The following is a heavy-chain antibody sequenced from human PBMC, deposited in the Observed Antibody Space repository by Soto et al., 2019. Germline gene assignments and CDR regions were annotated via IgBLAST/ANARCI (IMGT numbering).Heavy chain of an antibody. Sequence: QVQLVESGGGVVQPGRSLRLSCAASGFTFSIYGMHWVRQAPGKGLEWVAVISHDGRNKDYADSVKGRFTISRDNSKNTLYLQMNSLRAEDTAVYYCAKDRHDYVWGSWYHYYGMDVWGQGTTVTVSS. CDR1: GFTFSIYG. D-gene: IGHD3-16*01. V-gene: IGHV3-30*18. CDR3: AKDRHDYVWGSWYHYYGMDV. J-gene: IGHJ6*02. CDR2: ISHDGRNK.